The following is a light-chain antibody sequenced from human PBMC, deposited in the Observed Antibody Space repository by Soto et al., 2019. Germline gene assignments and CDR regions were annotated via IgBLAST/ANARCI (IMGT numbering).Light chain of an antibody. V-gene: IGLV2-8*01. CDR3: SSYAGSSTFRV. CDR1: SSDVGGYNY. J-gene: IGLJ2*01. CDR2: EVN. Sequence: QSALTQPPSASGSPGQSVTISCTGTSSDVGGYNYVSWYQQHPGKAPKLMIYEVNKRPSGVPDRFSGSKSGNTASLTVSGLQAEDEADYYCSSYAGSSTFRVFGGGTKVTVL.